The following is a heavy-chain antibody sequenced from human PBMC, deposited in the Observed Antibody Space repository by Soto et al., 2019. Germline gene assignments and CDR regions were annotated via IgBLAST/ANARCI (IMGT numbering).Heavy chain of an antibody. CDR1: RDTFHTSE. CDR3: AKRACSTASCSYFDY. CDR2: ISGTDGST. V-gene: IGHV3-23*01. D-gene: IGHD2-2*01. Sequence: PGGSLRISCAASRDTFHTSEMSWLRQAPGKGLEWVSGISGTDGSTSYIDSVKGRFTISRDDSENTLYLQMNSLRAEDTAVYYCAKRACSTASCSYFDYWGQGTLVSVSS. J-gene: IGHJ4*02.